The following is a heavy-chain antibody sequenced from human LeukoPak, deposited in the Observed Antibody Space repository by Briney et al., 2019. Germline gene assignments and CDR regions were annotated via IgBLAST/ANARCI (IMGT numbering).Heavy chain of an antibody. Sequence: SETLSLTCTVSGGSISSYYWSWIRQPPGKGLEWIGYIYYSGSTNYNPSLKSRVTISVDTSKNQFSLKLSSVTAADTAVYYCAAYRFPGIAARQNWFDPWGQGTLFPVSS. D-gene: IGHD6-6*01. CDR2: IYYSGST. CDR1: GGSISSYY. J-gene: IGHJ5*02. CDR3: AAYRFPGIAARQNWFDP. V-gene: IGHV4-59*01.